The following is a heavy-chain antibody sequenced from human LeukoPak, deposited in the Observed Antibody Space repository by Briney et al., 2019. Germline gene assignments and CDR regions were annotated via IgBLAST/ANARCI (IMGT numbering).Heavy chain of an antibody. Sequence: GGSLRLSCAASGFIFSSYEMNWVRQAPGKGLEWVSYISSSGSTIYYADSVKGRFTISRDNAKNSLYLQMSSLRAEDTAVYYCAREGYSGTYYAFDYWGQGTLVTVSS. J-gene: IGHJ4*02. CDR3: AREGYSGTYYAFDY. CDR1: GFIFSSYE. V-gene: IGHV3-48*03. CDR2: ISSSGSTI. D-gene: IGHD1-26*01.